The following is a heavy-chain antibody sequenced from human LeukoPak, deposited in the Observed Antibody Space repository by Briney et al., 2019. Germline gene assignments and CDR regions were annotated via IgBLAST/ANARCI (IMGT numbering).Heavy chain of an antibody. Sequence: SETLSLTCTVSGGSISSYYWSWIRQPPGKGLEWIGYIYYSGGTNYNPSLKSRVTISVDTSKNQFSLKLSSVTAADTAVYYCARGYCSGGTCYGYFDLWGCGTLVTVSS. CDR2: IYYSGGT. D-gene: IGHD2-15*01. CDR3: ARGYCSGGTCYGYFDL. CDR1: GGSISSYY. J-gene: IGHJ2*01. V-gene: IGHV4-59*08.